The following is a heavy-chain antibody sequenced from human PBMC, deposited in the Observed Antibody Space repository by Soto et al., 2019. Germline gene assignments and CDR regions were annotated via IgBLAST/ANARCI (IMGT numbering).Heavy chain of an antibody. Sequence: GASVKVSCKASGYTFTSYGISWVRQAPGQGLEWMGWISAYNGNTNYAQKLQGRVTMTTDTSTSTAYMELSSLRSEDTAVYYCATDSPANLYTFDYWGQGTLVTVSS. V-gene: IGHV1-18*04. J-gene: IGHJ4*02. CDR1: GYTFTSYG. D-gene: IGHD4-4*01. CDR2: ISAYNGNT. CDR3: ATDSPANLYTFDY.